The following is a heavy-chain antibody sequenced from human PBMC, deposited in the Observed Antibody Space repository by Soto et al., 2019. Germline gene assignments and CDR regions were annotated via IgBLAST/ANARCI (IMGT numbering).Heavy chain of an antibody. D-gene: IGHD6-19*01. J-gene: IGHJ4*02. V-gene: IGHV3-23*01. CDR1: GVTFSTYA. Sequence: EVQLLESGGGLVQPGESLRLSCAASGVTFSTYAMSWVRQAPGKGLEWVSAISRSGGSTYYADSVKGRFTVSRDNPENMLYLQMNSLRAEDMAVYFCAKGSASTYYFDSWGQGTLVTVSS. CDR3: AKGSASTYYFDS. CDR2: ISRSGGST.